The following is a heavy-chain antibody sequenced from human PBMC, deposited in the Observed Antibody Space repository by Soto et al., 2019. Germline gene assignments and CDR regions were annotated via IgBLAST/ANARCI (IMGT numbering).Heavy chain of an antibody. Sequence: EVQLVESGGGLVQPGGSLRLSCAASGFTVSSNYMSWVRQAPGKGLEWVSIIYSGGSTYYADSVKGRFTISRDNSKPTLYLQMNSLRAEDTAMYYCASSGRKNCFYYWGQGTLVTVSS. V-gene: IGHV3-66*01. CDR1: GFTVSSNY. J-gene: IGHJ4*02. D-gene: IGHD5-12*01. CDR2: IYSGGST. CDR3: ASSGRKNCFYY.